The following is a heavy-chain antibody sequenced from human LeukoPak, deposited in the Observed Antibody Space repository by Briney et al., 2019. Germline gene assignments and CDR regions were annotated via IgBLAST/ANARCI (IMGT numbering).Heavy chain of an antibody. CDR3: ARSLTGVTSY. D-gene: IGHD7-27*01. CDR2: IKPDGSEK. CDR1: GFTFSSYW. V-gene: IGHV3-7*01. Sequence: PGGSLRLSCAASGFTFSSYWVTWVRQAPGKGLEWVANIKPDGSEKSYVDSVRGRFTISRDNAKNSLYLQMNSLRAEDTAVYYCARSLTGVTSYWGQGTLVTVSS. J-gene: IGHJ4*02.